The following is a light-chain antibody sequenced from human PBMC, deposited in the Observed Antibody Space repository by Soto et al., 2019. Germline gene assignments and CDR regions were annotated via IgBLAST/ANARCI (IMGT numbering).Light chain of an antibody. CDR1: QSVSSF. J-gene: IGKJ1*01. Sequence: EIVLTESPATLSLSPGEGASLSCRASQSVSSFLAWYQQKPGQAPRLLIYGASTRATGIPARFSGSGSGTEFTLTISSLQSEDFAVYSCQQYGSSPQTFGQGTKVDIK. CDR3: QQYGSSPQT. CDR2: GAS. V-gene: IGKV3-15*01.